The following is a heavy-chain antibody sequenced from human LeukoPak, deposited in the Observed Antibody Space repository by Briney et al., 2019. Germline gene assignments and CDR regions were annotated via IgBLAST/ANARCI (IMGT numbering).Heavy chain of an antibody. CDR3: AKGYYGSGSYGWFDY. CDR2: INPNSGGT. CDR1: GYTFTGYY. J-gene: IGHJ4*02. Sequence: ASVKVSCKASGYTFTGYYMHWVRQAPGQGLEWMGWINPNSGGTNYAQKFQGRVTMTRDTSISTAYMELSRLRSDDTAVYSCAKGYYGSGSYGWFDYWGQGTLVTVSS. D-gene: IGHD3-10*01. V-gene: IGHV1-2*02.